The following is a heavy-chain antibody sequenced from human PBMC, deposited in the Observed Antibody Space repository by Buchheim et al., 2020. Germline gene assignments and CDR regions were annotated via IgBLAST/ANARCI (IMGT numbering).Heavy chain of an antibody. J-gene: IGHJ4*02. Sequence: EVQLVESGGGLVQPGGSLRLSCAASGFTFSSYAMSWVRQAPGKGLEWVSAISGSGGSTYYSDSVKGRFTISRDNSQNTLSLQRNSLRAEDTAVYCCAIALWFGKFNLDHWGQGTL. V-gene: IGHV3-23*04. CDR2: ISGSGGST. D-gene: IGHD3-10*01. CDR3: AIALWFGKFNLDH. CDR1: GFTFSSYA.